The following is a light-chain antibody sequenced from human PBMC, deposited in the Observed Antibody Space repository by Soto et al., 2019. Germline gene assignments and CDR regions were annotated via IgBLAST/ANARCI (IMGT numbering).Light chain of an antibody. V-gene: IGLV1-51*01. J-gene: IGLJ1*01. CDR3: GAWDSSLRAYV. Sequence: QSVLTQPPSVSAAPGQKVTFSCSGSTSNIGNNFVSWYRQCPGTAPKLLIYANTERPSGIPDRFSASKSGTSATLGITGLQTGDEADYYCGAWDSSLRAYVFGPGTKVTVL. CDR2: ANT. CDR1: TSNIGNNF.